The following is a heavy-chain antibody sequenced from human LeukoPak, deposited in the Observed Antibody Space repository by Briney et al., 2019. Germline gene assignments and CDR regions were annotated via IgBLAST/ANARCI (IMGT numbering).Heavy chain of an antibody. D-gene: IGHD2/OR15-2a*01. CDR3: AREPNIAFVSHFDY. CDR1: GFTFSSHW. J-gene: IGHJ4*02. Sequence: GSLRLSCAASGFTFSSHWMSWIRQAPGKGLEWVANIKQDGSETYYVDSVKGRFTISRDNAKNSLYLQMNSLRADDTAVYYCAREPNIAFVSHFDYWGQGTLVTVSS. V-gene: IGHV3-7*01. CDR2: IKQDGSET.